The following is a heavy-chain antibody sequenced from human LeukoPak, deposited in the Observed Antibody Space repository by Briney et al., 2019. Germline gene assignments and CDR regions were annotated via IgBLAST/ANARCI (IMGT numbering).Heavy chain of an antibody. CDR2: INHSGST. CDR3: ARGRGRWGAAASYYFDY. Sequence: PSETLSLTCAVYGGSFSGYYWSWIRQPPGKGLEWIGEINHSGSTNYNPSLKSRVTISVDTSKNQFSLKLSSVTAADTAVYYCARGRGRWGAAASYYFDYWGQGTLVTVSS. D-gene: IGHD6-13*01. V-gene: IGHV4-34*01. J-gene: IGHJ4*02. CDR1: GGSFSGYY.